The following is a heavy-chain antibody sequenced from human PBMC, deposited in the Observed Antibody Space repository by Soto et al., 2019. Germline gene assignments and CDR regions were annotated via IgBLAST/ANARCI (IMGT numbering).Heavy chain of an antibody. J-gene: IGHJ6*02. CDR3: ARVSGSYYYGLDV. V-gene: IGHV4-31*03. CDR2: IYYSGSTYYN. CDR1: GGSISSGGYY. D-gene: IGHD3-10*01. Sequence: TSETLSLTCTVSGGSISSGGYYWSWIRQHPGKGLEWIGYIYYSGSTYYNYYNPSLKSRVTISVDTSKNQFSLKLSSVTAADTAVYYCARVSGSYYYGLDVWGQGTKVTVSS.